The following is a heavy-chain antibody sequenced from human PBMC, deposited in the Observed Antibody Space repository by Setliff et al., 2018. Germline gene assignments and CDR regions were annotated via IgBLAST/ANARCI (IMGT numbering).Heavy chain of an antibody. D-gene: IGHD2-8*01. V-gene: IGHV1-18*01. Sequence: ASVKVSCKASGYTFTDYGISWVRQAPGQGLEWMGWISSYSGNAYYAHKLQGRVTMTTDTSTGTAYLELRSLRSDDTAVYYCSRLVRYCTSTSCQGASGVEYWGRGTLVTVSS. J-gene: IGHJ4*02. CDR3: SRLVRYCTSTSCQGASGVEY. CDR2: ISSYSGNA. CDR1: GYTFTDYG.